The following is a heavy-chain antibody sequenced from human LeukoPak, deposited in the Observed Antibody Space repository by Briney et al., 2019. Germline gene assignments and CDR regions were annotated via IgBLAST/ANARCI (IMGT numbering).Heavy chain of an antibody. V-gene: IGHV3-21*01. CDR1: GFTFSSYS. D-gene: IGHD2-2*01. J-gene: IGHJ6*02. CDR3: ARYQTREYCSSTRCYRGHGGYYYYGMDV. Sequence: GGSLRLSCAASGFTFSSYSMNWVRQAPGKGLEWVSSISSSSSYIYYADSVKGRFTISRDNAKNSLYLQMNSLRAEDTAVYYCARYQTREYCSSTRCYRGHGGYYYYGMDVWGQGTTVTVSS. CDR2: ISSSSSYI.